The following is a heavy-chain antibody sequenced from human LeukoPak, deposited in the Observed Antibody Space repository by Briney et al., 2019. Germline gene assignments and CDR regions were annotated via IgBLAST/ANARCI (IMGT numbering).Heavy chain of an antibody. J-gene: IGHJ4*02. Sequence: NPGGSLRLSCAASGFTFSTYSMNWVRQAPGKGLEWVSSISSGSSFIYYADSVKGRFTISRDNAKNSLFLQMNSLRAEDTAVYYCARESSGYFYWGQETLVTVSS. CDR3: ARESSGYFY. CDR1: GFTFSTYS. V-gene: IGHV3-21*01. D-gene: IGHD3-22*01. CDR2: ISSGSSFI.